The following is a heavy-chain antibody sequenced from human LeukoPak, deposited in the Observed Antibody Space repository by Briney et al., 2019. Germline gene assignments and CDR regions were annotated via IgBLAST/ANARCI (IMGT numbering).Heavy chain of an antibody. Sequence: SETLSLTCTVSGGSISSYYWSWIRQPPGKGLEWIGYVYYSGSTNYNPSLKSRVTISVDTSENQFSLKLSSVTAADTAVYYCASHRYFYDSSGYQDAFDIWGQGTMVTVSS. D-gene: IGHD3-22*01. CDR3: ASHRYFYDSSGYQDAFDI. CDR2: VYYSGST. CDR1: GGSISSYY. J-gene: IGHJ3*02. V-gene: IGHV4-59*01.